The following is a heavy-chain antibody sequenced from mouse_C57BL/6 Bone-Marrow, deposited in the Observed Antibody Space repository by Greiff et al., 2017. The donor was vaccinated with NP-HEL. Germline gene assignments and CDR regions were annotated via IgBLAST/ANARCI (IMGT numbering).Heavy chain of an antibody. Sequence: EVQLVESGGGLVKPGGSLKLSCAASGFTFSSYAMSWVRQTPEKRLEWVATISDGGSYTYYPDNVKGRFTISRDNAKNNLYLQMSQLKSEDTAMYYCARDDDGYYRAMDYWGQGTSVTVSS. CDR1: GFTFSSYA. V-gene: IGHV5-4*01. CDR3: ARDDDGYYRAMDY. D-gene: IGHD2-3*01. J-gene: IGHJ4*01. CDR2: ISDGGSYT.